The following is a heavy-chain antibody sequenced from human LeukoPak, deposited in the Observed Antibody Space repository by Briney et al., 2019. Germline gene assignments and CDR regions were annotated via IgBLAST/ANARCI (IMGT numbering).Heavy chain of an antibody. CDR1: GFTFSTYG. Sequence: GGSLRLSCAASGFTFSTYGMHWVRQAPGKGLEWVAVMSYDGSNKYYADSVKGRFTISRDNSKNTLYLQMNSLRAEDTAVYYCAKEGNPGYSYGYYFDYWGQGTLVTVSA. CDR3: AKEGNPGYSYGYYFDY. CDR2: MSYDGSNK. D-gene: IGHD5-18*01. J-gene: IGHJ4*02. V-gene: IGHV3-30*18.